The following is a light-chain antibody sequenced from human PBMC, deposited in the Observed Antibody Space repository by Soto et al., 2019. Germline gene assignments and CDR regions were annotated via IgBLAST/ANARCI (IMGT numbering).Light chain of an antibody. V-gene: IGKV3-15*01. J-gene: IGKJ1*01. Sequence: EIVMTQSPATLSVSPGERATLSCRASQSISSNLAWYQQKPGQAPRLLIYGASTRATGLPARFSGSGSGTEFTLTISSLQSEDFAVYYCQQYGHLWAFDQGTKVEIK. CDR2: GAS. CDR3: QQYGHLWA. CDR1: QSISSN.